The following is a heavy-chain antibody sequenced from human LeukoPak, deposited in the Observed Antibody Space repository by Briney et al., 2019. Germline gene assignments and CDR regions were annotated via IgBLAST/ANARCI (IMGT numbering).Heavy chain of an antibody. CDR3: AKDTDSKRLNDAFDI. V-gene: IGHV3-21*04. CDR1: GFTFSSYS. J-gene: IGHJ3*02. Sequence: GGSLRLSCAASGFTFSSYSMNWVRQAPGKGLEWVSCISGSSSYIYSADSVKGRFTISRHNAKNSLYLQMNSLRAEDTAVYYCAKDTDSKRLNDAFDIWGQGTMVTVSS. CDR2: ISGSSSYI. D-gene: IGHD4-11*01.